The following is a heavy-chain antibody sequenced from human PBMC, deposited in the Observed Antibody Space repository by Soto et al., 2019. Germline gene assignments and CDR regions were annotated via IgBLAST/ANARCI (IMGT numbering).Heavy chain of an antibody. CDR3: ASQASGWYPDY. J-gene: IGHJ4*02. Sequence: SETLSLTCTVSGGSISSGGYYWSWLRQHPGKGLEWIGYIFDSGTTYYNPSLKSRVTISVDPSKSQFSLGLTSVTATDTAVYYCASQASGWYPDYWGQGTPVTVSS. CDR1: GGSISSGGYY. D-gene: IGHD6-19*01. V-gene: IGHV4-31*03. CDR2: IFDSGTT.